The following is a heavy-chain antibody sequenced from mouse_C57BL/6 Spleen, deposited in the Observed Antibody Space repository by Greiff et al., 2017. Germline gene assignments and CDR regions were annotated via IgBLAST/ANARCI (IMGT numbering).Heavy chain of an antibody. CDR3: ARNCVATVVDFDY. J-gene: IGHJ2*01. V-gene: IGHV1-81*01. CDR2: INPRSGNT. Sequence: VKLMESGAELARPGASVKLSCKASGYTFTSYGISWVKQRTGQGLEWIGEINPRSGNTYYNEKFKGKATLTADKSSSTAYMELRSLTSEDSAVYFCARNCVATVVDFDYWGQGTTLTVSS. D-gene: IGHD1-1*01. CDR1: GYTFTSYG.